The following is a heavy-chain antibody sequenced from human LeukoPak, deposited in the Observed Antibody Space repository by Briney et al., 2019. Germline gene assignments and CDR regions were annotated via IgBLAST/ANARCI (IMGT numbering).Heavy chain of an antibody. J-gene: IGHJ6*03. CDR1: GGSISSYY. CDR3: ARQGSTVTTNYYYYYMDV. Sequence: KTSETLSLTCTVSGGSISSYYWSWIRQPPGKGLEWIGYIYYSGSTNYNPSLKSRVTISVDTSKNQFSLKLSSVTAADTAVYYCARQGSTVTTNYYYYYMDVWGKGTTVTVSS. D-gene: IGHD4-11*01. CDR2: IYYSGST. V-gene: IGHV4-59*01.